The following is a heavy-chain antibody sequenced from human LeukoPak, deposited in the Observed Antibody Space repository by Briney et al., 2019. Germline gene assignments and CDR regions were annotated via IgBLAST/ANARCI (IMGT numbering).Heavy chain of an antibody. D-gene: IGHD6-13*01. CDR2: INTDGSST. CDR1: GYTSSSYW. J-gene: IGHJ4*02. CDR3: AGVAYSSNWYIDY. Sequence: GGSLRLSCAASGYTSSSYWMHWVRKAPGKALMWVSRINTDGSSTNYADSVKGRFTISRDNAKNTLYLQMNSLRAEDTAVDYCAGVAYSSNWYIDYWGQGTLVTVSS. V-gene: IGHV3-74*01.